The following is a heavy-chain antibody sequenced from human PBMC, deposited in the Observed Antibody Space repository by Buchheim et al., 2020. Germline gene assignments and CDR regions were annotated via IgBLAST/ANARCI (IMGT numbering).Heavy chain of an antibody. CDR2: ISGGGGTI. J-gene: IGHJ3*01. D-gene: IGHD2-21*02. CDR1: GFTFSNFA. Sequence: EVQLLESGGGLVQPGGSLRLSCAASGFTFSNFAMTWVRQAPGKGLEWVSVISGGGGTIYYADSVKGRFTISRDNSKNTMDLQMNSLRGEDTAIYYCAKPPRCGGDCYRAFAFDVWGQGT. CDR3: AKPPRCGGDCYRAFAFDV. V-gene: IGHV3-23*01.